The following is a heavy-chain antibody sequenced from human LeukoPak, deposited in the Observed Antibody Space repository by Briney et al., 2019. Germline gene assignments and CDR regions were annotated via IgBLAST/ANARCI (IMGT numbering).Heavy chain of an antibody. CDR2: IWYDGSDK. Sequence: GGSLRLSCAASGFTFSSYGMHWVRQAPGKGLEWVAVIWYDGSDKYYADSVKGRFTISRDNSENTLYLQMNSLRAEDTALYYCAKDYSNIPAPANPLFDYWGRGTLVTVSS. J-gene: IGHJ4*02. CDR3: AKDYSNIPAPANPLFDY. V-gene: IGHV3-33*06. D-gene: IGHD6-13*01. CDR1: GFTFSSYG.